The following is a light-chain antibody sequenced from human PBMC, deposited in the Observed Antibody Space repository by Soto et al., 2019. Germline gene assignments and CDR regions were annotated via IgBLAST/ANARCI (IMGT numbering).Light chain of an antibody. CDR1: QTISSW. V-gene: IGKV1-5*01. J-gene: IGKJ5*01. CDR3: QQLLSYPIT. Sequence: DIQMTQSPSTLSGSVGDRVTITCRASQTISSWLAWYQQKPGKAPKLLIYAASTLQSGVPLSFRGSGSGTSFTLTISSLQPEDFATYYCQQLLSYPITFGQGTRL. CDR2: AAS.